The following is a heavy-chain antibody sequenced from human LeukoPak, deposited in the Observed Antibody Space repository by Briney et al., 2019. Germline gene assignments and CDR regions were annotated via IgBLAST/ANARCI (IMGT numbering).Heavy chain of an antibody. CDR1: GYTFTGYY. CDR3: ARLFPEYYYYGMDV. V-gene: IGHV1-2*02. Sequence: ASVKLSCKASGYTFTGYYMHWLRHAPGQGLEWMGWINPNSGGTNYAQKCQGRVTMTRDTSISTAYMELSRLRSDDTAVYYCARLFPEYYYYGMDVWGQGTTVTVSS. CDR2: INPNSGGT. J-gene: IGHJ6*02.